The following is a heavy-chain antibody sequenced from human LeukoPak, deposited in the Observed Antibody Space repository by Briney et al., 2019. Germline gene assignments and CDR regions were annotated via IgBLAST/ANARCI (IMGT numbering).Heavy chain of an antibody. V-gene: IGHV4-39*02. Sequence: SETLSLTCTVSGGSISSSSYYWGWIRQPPGKGLEWIGSIYYSGSTYYNPSLKSRVTISVDTSKNQFSLKLSSVTAADTAVYYCARDLKYQPHFWGQGTLVTVSS. CDR3: ARDLKYQPHF. J-gene: IGHJ4*02. CDR1: GGSISSSSYY. CDR2: IYYSGST. D-gene: IGHD2-2*01.